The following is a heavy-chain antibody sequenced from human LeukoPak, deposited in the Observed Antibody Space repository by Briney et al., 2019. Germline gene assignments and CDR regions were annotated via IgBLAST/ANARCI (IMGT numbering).Heavy chain of an antibody. V-gene: IGHV3-21*01. CDR1: GFTFSSYS. CDR3: ASAWVRYYDSAFDI. D-gene: IGHD5-12*01. Sequence: GGSLRLSCAASGFTFSSYSMNWVRQAPGKGLEWVSSISSSSSYIYYADSVKGRFTISRDNAKNSLYLQMNSLRAEDTAVYYCASAWVRYYDSAFDIWGQGTMVTVSS. J-gene: IGHJ3*02. CDR2: ISSSSSYI.